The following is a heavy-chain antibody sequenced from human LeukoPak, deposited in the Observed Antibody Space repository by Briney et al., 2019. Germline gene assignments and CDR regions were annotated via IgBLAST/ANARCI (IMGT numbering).Heavy chain of an antibody. CDR3: ARIKYTAMVPYYYYYYMDV. J-gene: IGHJ6*03. Sequence: GASLRLSCAASGFTVSSNYMSWVRQAPGQGLEWVAVIYTGGSRYYADPVKGRFTISKDNYKTALHLQMNSLRAEDMAVYYCARIKYTAMVPYYYYYYMDVWGKGTTVTVSS. CDR2: IYTGGSR. D-gene: IGHD5-18*01. CDR1: GFTVSSNY. V-gene: IGHV3-53*01.